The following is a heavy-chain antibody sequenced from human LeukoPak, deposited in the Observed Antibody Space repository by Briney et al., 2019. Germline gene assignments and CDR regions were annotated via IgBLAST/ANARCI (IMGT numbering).Heavy chain of an antibody. CDR3: ARVSSWLLWSSDY. CDR2: INHSGST. D-gene: IGHD3-10*01. CDR1: GGSFSGYY. V-gene: IGHV4-34*01. Sequence: SETLSLTCAVYGGSFSGYYWSWIRQPPGKGLEWIGEINHSGSTNYNPSLKSRVTISVDTSKNQFSLKLSSVTAADTAVYYCARVSSWLLWSSDYWGQGTLVTVSS. J-gene: IGHJ4*02.